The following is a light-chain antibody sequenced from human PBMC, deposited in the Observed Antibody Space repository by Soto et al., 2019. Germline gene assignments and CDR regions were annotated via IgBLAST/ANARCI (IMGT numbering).Light chain of an antibody. J-gene: IGLJ3*02. CDR2: EAT. V-gene: IGLV2-23*01. Sequence: QSALTQPASVSGSPGQSITISCTGTNSDVGSYSLVSWYQQHPGEAPKLIIYEATRRPSGISNRFSGSKSGNTASLTISGLQAEDEADYYCCSFAGSNSWVFGGGTKLTVL. CDR1: NSDVGSYSL. CDR3: CSFAGSNSWV.